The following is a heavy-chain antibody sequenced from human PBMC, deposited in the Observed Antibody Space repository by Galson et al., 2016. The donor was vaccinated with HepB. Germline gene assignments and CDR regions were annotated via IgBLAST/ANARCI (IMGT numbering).Heavy chain of an antibody. CDR1: GFNFSIYW. Sequence: SLRLSCAASGFNFSIYWMTWVRQAPGKGLEWVANIKQDGSAKYSVDSVKGRFTASRDNAKNSLYLHMNSLRAEDSAVYYCGRARGFDYWGLGALVTVSS. CDR3: GRARGFDY. J-gene: IGHJ4*02. CDR2: IKQDGSAK. V-gene: IGHV3-7*03.